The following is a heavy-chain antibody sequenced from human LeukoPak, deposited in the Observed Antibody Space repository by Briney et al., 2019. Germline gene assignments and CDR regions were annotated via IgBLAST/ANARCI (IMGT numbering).Heavy chain of an antibody. J-gene: IGHJ4*02. CDR1: GFTFSSYG. CDR3: AKDLRPYCSSTSCYPYYFDY. V-gene: IGHV3-30*02. CDR2: IRYDGSNK. D-gene: IGHD2-2*01. Sequence: GGSLRLSCAASGFTFSSYGMHWVRQAPGKGLEWVAFIRYDGSNKYYADSVKGRFTISRDNSKNTLYLQMNSPRAEDTAVYYCAKDLRPYCSSTSCYPYYFDYWGQGTLVTVSS.